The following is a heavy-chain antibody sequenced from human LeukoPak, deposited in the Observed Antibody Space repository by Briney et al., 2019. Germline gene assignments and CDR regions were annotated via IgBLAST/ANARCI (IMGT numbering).Heavy chain of an antibody. J-gene: IGHJ4*02. CDR1: GFTFSSYA. CDR2: ISGSGGST. Sequence: GGSLRLSCAASGFTFSSYAMSWVRQAPGKGLEWVSAISGSGGSTYYADSVKGRFTISRDNSKNTLYLQMNSLRAEDTAVYYCVVLLAVAGQFGYWGQGTLVTVSS. V-gene: IGHV3-23*01. CDR3: VVLLAVAGQFGY. D-gene: IGHD6-19*01.